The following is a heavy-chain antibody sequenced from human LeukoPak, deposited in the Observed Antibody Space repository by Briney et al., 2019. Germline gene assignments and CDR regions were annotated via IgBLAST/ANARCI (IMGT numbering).Heavy chain of an antibody. V-gene: IGHV3-7*04. CDR3: ARGRSCSGGIRCYFDY. J-gene: IGHJ4*02. D-gene: IGHD2-15*01. CDR1: GFTFSSYW. Sequence: GGSLRLSCAASGFTFSSYWMSWVRQAPGKGLEWVANIKHDGSEKYYVDSVKGRFTISRDNANDSLYLQMDSMGAENAVVYYCARGRSCSGGIRCYFDYWGQGTLVTVSS. CDR2: IKHDGSEK.